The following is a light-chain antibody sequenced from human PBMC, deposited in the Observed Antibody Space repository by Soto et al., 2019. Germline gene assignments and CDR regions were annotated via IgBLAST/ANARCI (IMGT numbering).Light chain of an antibody. V-gene: IGLV2-23*01. CDR3: CSYAGSDTWV. J-gene: IGLJ3*02. CDR2: EGS. CDR1: SSDVGSYKL. Sequence: QSVLTQPASVSGSPGQSITISCTTTSSDVGSYKLVSWYQQHPGKAPKLMIYEGSKRPSGVSNRFSGSKSGNTASLTISGLQAEDEADYYCCSYAGSDTWVFGGGTKVTVL.